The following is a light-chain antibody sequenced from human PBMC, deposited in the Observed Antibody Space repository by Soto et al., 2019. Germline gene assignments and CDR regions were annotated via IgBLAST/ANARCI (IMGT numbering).Light chain of an antibody. V-gene: IGKV3-15*01. CDR3: QQYNNWPPWT. CDR1: QSISNY. Sequence: EIVLTQSPATLSLSPGERATLSCGASQSISNYLAWYQQKPGQAPRLLIYGASTRATGIPARFSGSGSGTEFTLTISSLQSEDFAVYYCQQYNNWPPWTFGQGTKVDIK. J-gene: IGKJ1*01. CDR2: GAS.